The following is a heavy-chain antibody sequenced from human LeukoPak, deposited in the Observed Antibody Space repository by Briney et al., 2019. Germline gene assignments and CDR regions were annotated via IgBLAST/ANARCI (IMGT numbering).Heavy chain of an antibody. D-gene: IGHD6-19*01. Sequence: GESLKISCKGSGYSFTSNWIAWVRQMPGKGLEWMGIIYPGDSDTRYSPSFQGQVTISADKSISTAYLQWSSLKASDTAMYYCARSGYSSGWYVGSFDYWGQGTLVTVSS. CDR1: GYSFTSNW. V-gene: IGHV5-51*01. CDR3: ARSGYSSGWYVGSFDY. CDR2: IYPGDSDT. J-gene: IGHJ4*02.